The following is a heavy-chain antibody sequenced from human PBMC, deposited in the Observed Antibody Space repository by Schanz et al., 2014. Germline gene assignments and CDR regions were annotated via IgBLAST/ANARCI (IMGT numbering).Heavy chain of an antibody. V-gene: IGHV3-33*08. CDR2: IWYDGSNE. CDR3: ARGYSSSMDV. Sequence: QVQLVESGGSVVQPGRSLRLSCAGSGFSFSDYGMHWVRQAPGRGLEWVAVIWYDGSNEYYADSVKGRFTISRDNSKNTLYLQMNSLRAEDTAVYYCARGYSSSMDVWGQGTTVTVSS. CDR1: GFSFSDYG. D-gene: IGHD6-6*01. J-gene: IGHJ6*02.